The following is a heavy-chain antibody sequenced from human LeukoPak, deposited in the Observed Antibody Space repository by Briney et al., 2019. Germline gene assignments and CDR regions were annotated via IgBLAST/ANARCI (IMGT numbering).Heavy chain of an antibody. Sequence: SETLSLTCAVYGGSFSGYYWSWIRQPPGKGLAWIGEIDHSGSTNYNPSLKSRVTISLDTSKNQFSLELSSVTAADTAVYYCARGRRDRRNGYWYYYYMDVWGKGTTVTISS. CDR1: GGSFSGYY. J-gene: IGHJ6*03. CDR3: ARGRRDRRNGYWYYYYMDV. V-gene: IGHV4-34*01. D-gene: IGHD5-24*01. CDR2: IDHSGST.